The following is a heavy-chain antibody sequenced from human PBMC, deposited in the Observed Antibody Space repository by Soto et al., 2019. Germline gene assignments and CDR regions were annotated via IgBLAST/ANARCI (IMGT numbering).Heavy chain of an antibody. CDR1: GFTFSIYA. V-gene: IGHV3-64D*06. J-gene: IGHJ4*02. Sequence: PGESLRLSCSASGFTFSIYAMHWVRQAPGKGLEYVSSISTNGGSTHYADSVKGRFTISRDNSKNTQYLQMSSLRADDTAVYYCVKGEYYYDSSGYYPFDYWGQGT. CDR2: ISTNGGST. CDR3: VKGEYYYDSSGYYPFDY. D-gene: IGHD3-22*01.